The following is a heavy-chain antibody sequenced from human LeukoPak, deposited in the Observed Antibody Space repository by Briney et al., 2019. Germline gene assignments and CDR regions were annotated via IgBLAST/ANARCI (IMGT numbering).Heavy chain of an antibody. D-gene: IGHD5-12*01. J-gene: IGHJ3*02. CDR3: ARDMVIVATISDAFDI. V-gene: IGHV3-21*01. Sequence: GGSLRLSCAASGFTFSSYSMNWVRQAPGKGLEWVSSISSSSSYIYYADSVKGRFTISRDNAKNSLYLQMNSLRAEDTAVYYCARDMVIVATISDAFDIWGQGTMVTVSS. CDR2: ISSSSSYI. CDR1: GFTFSSYS.